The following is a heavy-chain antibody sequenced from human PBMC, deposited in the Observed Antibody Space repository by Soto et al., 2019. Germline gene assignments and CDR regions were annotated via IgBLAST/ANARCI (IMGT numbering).Heavy chain of an antibody. CDR1: GFTFSNYA. CDR2: ISGGSGDST. CDR3: AKNQPSWATRAAFNY. Sequence: GGSLRLSCAASGFTFSNYAMNWVRQAPGKGLEWVSGISGGSGDSTFYADSVKGRFTISRDNSKNTLHLQMNSLRTEDTAVYYCAKNQPSWATRAAFNYWGQGTLVTVSS. V-gene: IGHV3-23*01. J-gene: IGHJ4*02. D-gene: IGHD2-2*01.